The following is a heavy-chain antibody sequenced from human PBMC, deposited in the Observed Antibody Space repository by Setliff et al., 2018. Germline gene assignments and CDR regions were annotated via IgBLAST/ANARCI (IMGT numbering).Heavy chain of an antibody. V-gene: IGHV4-59*01. CDR1: GGSISPYF. CDR3: VRDRTAYSYGLDV. J-gene: IGHJ6*02. D-gene: IGHD5-18*01. Sequence: SETLSLTCTVSGGSISPYFWSWIRQPPGKGLEWIGYIYHNGNTNFNPSLKTRVTMAVDPSKNQFALNLRSVTAADTAVYYCVRDRTAYSYGLDVWAQGTTVTVSS. CDR2: IYHNGNT.